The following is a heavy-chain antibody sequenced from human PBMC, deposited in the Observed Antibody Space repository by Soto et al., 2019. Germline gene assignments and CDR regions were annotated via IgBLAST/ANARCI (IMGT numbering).Heavy chain of an antibody. V-gene: IGHV4-39*01. D-gene: IGHD3-22*01. CDR3: ARHITPDLTGYYYGVIDY. CDR2: IYKSGST. Sequence: SETLSLTCTVSGGSIGSSTYYWGWIRQPPGKGLEWIGSIYKSGSTYYNLSLKSRVTISIDTSKNQVSLKLSSVTAADTAVYYCARHITPDLTGYYYGVIDYWGRGALVTVSS. J-gene: IGHJ4*02. CDR1: GGSIGSSTYY.